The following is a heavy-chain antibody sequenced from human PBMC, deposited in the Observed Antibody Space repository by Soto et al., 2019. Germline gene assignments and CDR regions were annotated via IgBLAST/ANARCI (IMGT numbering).Heavy chain of an antibody. V-gene: IGHV5-51*01. Sequence: PGESLKISCKGSGYSFTSYWSGWVRQMPGKGLEWMGIIYPGDSDTRYSPSFQGQVTISADKSISTAYLQWSSLKASDTAMYYCARRRDCSGGSCYTDNWFDPWGQGTLVTVSS. CDR3: ARRRDCSGGSCYTDNWFDP. CDR2: IYPGDSDT. CDR1: GYSFTSYW. D-gene: IGHD2-15*01. J-gene: IGHJ5*02.